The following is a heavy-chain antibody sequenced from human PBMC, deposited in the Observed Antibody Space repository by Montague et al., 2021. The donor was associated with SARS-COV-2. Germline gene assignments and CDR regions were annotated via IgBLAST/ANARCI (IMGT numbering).Heavy chain of an antibody. CDR3: VKDDGVFWFGDFGV. CDR2: IDSLGTGT. V-gene: IGHV3-23*01. Sequence: SLRLSCATFGFSFINRGMNWVRQAPGKGLEWVSAIDSLGTGTYYAESVKDRFTISRDNADATLSLQMNSLRLDDTAVYYCVKDDGVFWFGDFGVWGQGTTVSVSS. J-gene: IGHJ6*02. D-gene: IGHD3-10*01. CDR1: GFSFINRG.